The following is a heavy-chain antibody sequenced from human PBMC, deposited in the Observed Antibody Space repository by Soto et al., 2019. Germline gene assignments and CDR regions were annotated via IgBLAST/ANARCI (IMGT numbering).Heavy chain of an antibody. J-gene: IGHJ4*02. V-gene: IGHV1-69*13. D-gene: IGHD2-2*01. CDR2: IIPIFGTA. CDR1: GGTFSSYA. CDR3: ARDRGIVLVPDAMGY. Sequence: SVKVSCKASGGTFSSYAISWVRQAPGQGLEWMGGIIPIFGTANYAQKFQGRVTITADESTSTAYMELSSLRSEDTAVYYCARDRGIVLVPDAMGYWGQGTLVTVSS.